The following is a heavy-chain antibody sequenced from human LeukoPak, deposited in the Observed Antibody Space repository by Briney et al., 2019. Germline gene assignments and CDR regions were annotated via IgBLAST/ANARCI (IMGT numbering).Heavy chain of an antibody. J-gene: IGHJ4*02. Sequence: GGSLRLSCAASGFTFSSYWMSWVRQAPGKGLEWVANIKQDGSEKYYVDSVKGRFTISRDNAKNSLYLQMNSLRAEDTAVYYCAKDLRLIGHTVGGAESGYLDYWGQGTLVTVSS. CDR3: AKDLRLIGHTVGGAESGYLDY. CDR1: GFTFSSYW. D-gene: IGHD1-26*01. V-gene: IGHV3-7*03. CDR2: IKQDGSEK.